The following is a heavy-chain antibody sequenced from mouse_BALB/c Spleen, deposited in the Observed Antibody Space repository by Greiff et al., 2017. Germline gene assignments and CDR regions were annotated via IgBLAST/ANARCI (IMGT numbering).Heavy chain of an antibody. CDR2: IHYSGST. CDR3: ARGGYDYDAMDY. Sequence: EVQLQESGPDLVKPSQSLSLTCTVTDFSITSGYSWLWIRQFPGNKLEWMGYIHYSGSTNYNPSLKSRISITRDTSKNQFFLQLNSVTTEDTATYYCARGGYDYDAMDYWSQGTSVTVSS. D-gene: IGHD2-10*02. CDR1: DFSITSGYS. J-gene: IGHJ4*01. V-gene: IGHV3-1*02.